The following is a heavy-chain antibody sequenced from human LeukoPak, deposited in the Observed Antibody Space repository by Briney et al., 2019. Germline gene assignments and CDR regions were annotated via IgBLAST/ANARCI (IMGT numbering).Heavy chain of an antibody. D-gene: IGHD3-22*01. V-gene: IGHV3-49*04. J-gene: IGHJ4*02. Sequence: GRSLRLSCTASGFTFGDYAMSWVRQAPGRGLEWVGFIRSKAYGGTTEYAASVKGRFTISRDDSKSIAYLQMNSLKTEDTAVYSCTRGYYDSSGYSKFDYWGQGTLVTVSS. CDR3: TRGYYDSSGYSKFDY. CDR1: GFTFGDYA. CDR2: IRSKAYGGTT.